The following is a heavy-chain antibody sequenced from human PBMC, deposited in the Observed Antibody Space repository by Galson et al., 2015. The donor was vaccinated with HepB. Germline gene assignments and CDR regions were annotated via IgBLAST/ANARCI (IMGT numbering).Heavy chain of an antibody. CDR3: VKEGSWFGGDWFDP. D-gene: IGHD3-16*01. CDR1: GSIFRHHA. Sequence: SLRLSCAGSGSIFRHHAMAWIRQAPGKGLEWVSVINGRGPTRSYSDAVKGRFSISRDNSKDTVFLQMDNLRAEDTAVYYCVKEGSWFGGDWFDPWGQGALVTVS. J-gene: IGHJ5*02. V-gene: IGHV3-23*01. CDR2: INGRGPTR.